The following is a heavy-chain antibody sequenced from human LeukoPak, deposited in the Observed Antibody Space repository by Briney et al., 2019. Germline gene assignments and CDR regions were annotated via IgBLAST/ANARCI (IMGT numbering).Heavy chain of an antibody. D-gene: IGHD5-18*01. CDR1: GFTVSSNY. Sequence: GGSLRLSCAASGFTVSSNYMSWVRQAPGKGLEWVSVIYSGGSTYYADSVKGRFTISRDNSKNTLYLQMNNLRAEDTAVYYCARDRIHYFDYWGQGTLVTVSS. J-gene: IGHJ4*02. CDR2: IYSGGST. CDR3: ARDRIHYFDY. V-gene: IGHV3-53*01.